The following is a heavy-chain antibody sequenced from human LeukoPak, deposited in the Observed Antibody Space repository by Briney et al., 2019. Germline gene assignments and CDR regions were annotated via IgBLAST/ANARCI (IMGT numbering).Heavy chain of an antibody. CDR1: GFTFSSYS. CDR3: ARGRYSGTTYYFDY. CDR2: ISSSSSYI. D-gene: IGHD5-12*01. J-gene: IGHJ4*02. V-gene: IGHV3-21*04. Sequence: GGSLRLSCAASGFTFSSYSMNWVRQAPGKGLEWVSSISSSSSYIYYADSVKGRFTISRDNAKISLYLQMNSLRAEDAAMYYCARGRYSGTTYYFDYWGLGTLVTVSS.